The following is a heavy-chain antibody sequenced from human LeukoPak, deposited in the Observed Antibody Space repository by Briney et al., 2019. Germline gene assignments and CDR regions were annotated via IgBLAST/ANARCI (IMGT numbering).Heavy chain of an antibody. D-gene: IGHD3-22*01. J-gene: IGHJ4*02. CDR2: IIPIFGTA. Sequence: GASVKVSCKASGGTFSSYAISWVRQAPGQGLEWMGGIIPIFGTANYAQKFQGRVTTTADESTSTACIELSSLRSDDTALYYCARPPQYYYDSSGYFFDYWGQGTLVTVSS. CDR3: ARPPQYYYDSSGYFFDY. V-gene: IGHV1-69*13. CDR1: GGTFSSYA.